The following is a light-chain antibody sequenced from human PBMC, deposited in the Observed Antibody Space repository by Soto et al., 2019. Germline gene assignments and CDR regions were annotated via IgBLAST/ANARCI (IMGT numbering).Light chain of an antibody. CDR3: QQYGNSPYT. V-gene: IGKV3-20*01. CDR2: SAS. CDR1: QSVSSRY. Sequence: IVLTQSPGTLSLSPGERATLSCRASQSVSSRYLVWYQQEPGQAPRLLIYSASSRATGIPDRFSGSGSGTDFTLTISRLEPEDFAVYYCQQYGNSPYTFGQGTKLEIK. J-gene: IGKJ2*01.